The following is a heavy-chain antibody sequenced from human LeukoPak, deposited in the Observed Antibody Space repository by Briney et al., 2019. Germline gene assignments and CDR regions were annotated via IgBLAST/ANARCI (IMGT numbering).Heavy chain of an antibody. Sequence: GGSLRLSCAASGFTFSSYAMTWVRQAPGKGLEWVSAISDSGRSTYYADPVKGRFTISRDVSKSTLYLQMNSLRAEDTALYYCAKGQRWELPLDFWGQGTLVTVSS. CDR1: GFTFSSYA. J-gene: IGHJ4*02. CDR2: ISDSGRST. D-gene: IGHD2-15*01. CDR3: AKGQRWELPLDF. V-gene: IGHV3-23*01.